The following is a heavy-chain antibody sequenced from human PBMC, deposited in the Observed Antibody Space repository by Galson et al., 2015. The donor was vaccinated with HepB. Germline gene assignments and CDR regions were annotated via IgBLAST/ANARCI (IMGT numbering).Heavy chain of an antibody. D-gene: IGHD1-26*01. CDR3: AKDRGSGSYYGGDY. J-gene: IGHJ4*02. CDR1: GFTFSSYA. Sequence: SLRLSCAASGFTFSSYAMHWVRQAPGKGLEWVAVISYDGSNKHYADSVKGRFTISRDNSKNTQYLQMNSLRVEDTAVYYCAKDRGSGSYYGGDYWGQGTLVTVSS. V-gene: IGHV3-30*18. CDR2: ISYDGSNK.